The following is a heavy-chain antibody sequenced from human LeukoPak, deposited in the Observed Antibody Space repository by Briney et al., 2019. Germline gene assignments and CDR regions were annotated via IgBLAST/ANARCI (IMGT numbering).Heavy chain of an antibody. D-gene: IGHD5-24*01. CDR3: ASSLRGYNLF. V-gene: IGHV4-39*07. Sequence: SETLSLTCTVSGGSISSSSYYWGWIRQPPGKGLEWIGSIYCSGSTYYNPSLKSRVTIPVDTSKNQFSLKLSSVTAADTAVYYCASSLRGYNLFWGQGTLVTVSS. CDR1: GGSISSSSYY. J-gene: IGHJ4*02. CDR2: IYCSGST.